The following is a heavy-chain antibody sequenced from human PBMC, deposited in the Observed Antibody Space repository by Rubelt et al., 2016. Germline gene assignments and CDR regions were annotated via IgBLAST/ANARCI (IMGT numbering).Heavy chain of an antibody. CDR1: GGTFSSYA. CDR3: ARDDYGDYYVDY. D-gene: IGHD4-17*01. V-gene: IGHV1-69*04. Sequence: QVQLVQSGAEVKKPGSSVKVSCKASGGTFSSYAISWVRQAPGQGLEWMGRIIPILGIANYAKKFHGRGTITADKSTSTAYMGLSSLRSEDTAVYYCARDDYGDYYVDYWGQGTLVTVSS. CDR2: IIPILGIA. J-gene: IGHJ4*02.